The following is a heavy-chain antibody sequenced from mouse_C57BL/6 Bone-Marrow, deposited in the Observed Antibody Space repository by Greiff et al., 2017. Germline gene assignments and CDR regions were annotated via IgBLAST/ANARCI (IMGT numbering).Heavy chain of an antibody. CDR1: GYTFTSYW. V-gene: IGHV1-5*01. CDR3: TRRNWVNFDY. CDR2: IYPGNSDT. Sequence: VQLQQSGAVLARPGASVKMSCKTSGYTFTSYWMHWVQQRPGQGLEWIGAIYPGNSDTSYNQKFKGKAKLTAVTSASTAYLELSSLTNEDSAVYFCTRRNWVNFDYWGQGTTLTVSS. D-gene: IGHD4-1*01. J-gene: IGHJ2*01.